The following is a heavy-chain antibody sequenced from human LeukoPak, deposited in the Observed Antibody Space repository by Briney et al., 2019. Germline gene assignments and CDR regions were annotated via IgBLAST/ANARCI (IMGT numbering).Heavy chain of an antibody. Sequence: SETLSLTCAVYGGSLSGYYWSWIRQPPGKGLEWIGEINHSGSTNYNPSLKSRVTISVDTSKNQFSLKLSSVTAADTAVYYCARDFIAARPFDYWGQGTLVTVSS. D-gene: IGHD6-6*01. V-gene: IGHV4-34*01. J-gene: IGHJ4*02. CDR1: GGSLSGYY. CDR2: INHSGST. CDR3: ARDFIAARPFDY.